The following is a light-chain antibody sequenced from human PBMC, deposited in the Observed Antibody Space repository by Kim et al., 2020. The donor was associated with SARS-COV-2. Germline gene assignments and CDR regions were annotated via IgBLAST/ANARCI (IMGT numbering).Light chain of an antibody. J-gene: IGLJ3*02. CDR1: RSDVAAYNF. CDR2: DVD. CDR3: SSFRSGNTLL. V-gene: IGLV2-14*04. Sequence: GQSITISCTGTRSDVAAYNFVSWYQQYPGEAPKVIIYDVDNRPSGVSNRFSGSKSGNTASLTISEVQAEDEDDYYCSSFRSGNTLLFGGGTQLTVL.